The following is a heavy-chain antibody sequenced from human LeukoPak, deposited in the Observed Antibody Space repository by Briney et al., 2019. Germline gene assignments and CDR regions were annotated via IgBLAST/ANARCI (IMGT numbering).Heavy chain of an antibody. Sequence: ASVKVSCKASGYTFTGYYMHWVRQAPGQGLEWMGWINPNSGGTNDAQKFQGRVTMTRDTSISTAYMELSRLRSDDTAVYYCARGIAAITNFDYWGQGTLVTVSS. CDR1: GYTFTGYY. D-gene: IGHD6-6*01. CDR2: INPNSGGT. J-gene: IGHJ4*02. V-gene: IGHV1-2*02. CDR3: ARGIAAITNFDY.